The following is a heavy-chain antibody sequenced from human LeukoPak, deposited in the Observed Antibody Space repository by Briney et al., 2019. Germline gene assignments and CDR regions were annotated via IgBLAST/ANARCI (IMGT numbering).Heavy chain of an antibody. CDR3: ARATSELLVDY. CDR2: IYYSGST. J-gene: IGHJ4*02. CDR1: GGSISSSSYY. D-gene: IGHD1-26*01. Sequence: SETLSLTCTVSGGSISSSSYYWGWIRQPPGKGLEWIGSIYYSGSTYYNSSLKSRVTISVDTSKNQFSLKLSSVTAADTAVYYCARATSELLVDYWGQGTLVTVSS. V-gene: IGHV4-39*07.